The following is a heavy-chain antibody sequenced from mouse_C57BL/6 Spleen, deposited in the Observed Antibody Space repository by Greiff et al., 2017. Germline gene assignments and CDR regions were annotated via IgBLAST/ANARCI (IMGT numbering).Heavy chain of an antibody. J-gene: IGHJ2*01. CDR1: GFSFNTYA. CDR2: IRSKSNNYAT. Sequence: EVQLVESGGGLVQPKGSLKLSCAASGFSFNTYAMNWVRQAPGKGLEWVARIRSKSNNYATYYADSVKDRFTISRDDSESMLYLQMNNLKTEDTAMYYCVRSPSFDYDGDFDYWGQGTTLTVSS. D-gene: IGHD2-4*01. V-gene: IGHV10-1*01. CDR3: VRSPSFDYDGDFDY.